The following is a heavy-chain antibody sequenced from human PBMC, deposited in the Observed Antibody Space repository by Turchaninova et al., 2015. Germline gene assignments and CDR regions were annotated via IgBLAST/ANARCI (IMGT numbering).Heavy chain of an antibody. CDR3: ASDIARSSGRAFDI. J-gene: IGHJ3*02. D-gene: IGHD1-26*01. CDR2: ISFDGSNT. CDR1: GFTFTTFG. V-gene: IGHV3-30*03. Sequence: QVLLVESGGGVFRPGGSRRRSCGAAGFTFTTFGMHGVRQTPGKGLEWVALISFDGSNTYYADTLRGRFTISRDNFKNTLYLQMNSLRTEDTAIYYCASDIARSSGRAFDIWGQGTLVTVSS.